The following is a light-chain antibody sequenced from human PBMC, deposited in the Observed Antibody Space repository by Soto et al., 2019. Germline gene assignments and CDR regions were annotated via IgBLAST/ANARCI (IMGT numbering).Light chain of an antibody. V-gene: IGLV1-44*01. CDR1: SSNIGSNT. J-gene: IGLJ3*02. CDR2: SNN. Sequence: QSVLTQPPSASGTPGQRVTISCSGSSSNIGSNTVNWYRQLPGTSPRLLIYSNNQRPAGVPDRFSGSKSGTSASLAINGLQSEDEADYYCAAWDDGLIGWVFGGGTKLTVL. CDR3: AAWDDGLIGWV.